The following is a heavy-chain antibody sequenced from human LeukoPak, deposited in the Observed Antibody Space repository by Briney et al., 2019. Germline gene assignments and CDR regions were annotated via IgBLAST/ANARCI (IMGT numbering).Heavy chain of an antibody. CDR2: IRYDGSNK. J-gene: IGHJ3*02. CDR1: GFTFSSYG. Sequence: GGSLRLSCAASGFTFSSYGMHWVRQAPGKGLEWVAFIRYDGSNKYYADSVKGRFTISRDNSKNTLYLQMNSLRAEDTAVYYCARLCMEAADAFDIWGQGTMVTVSS. CDR3: ARLCMEAADAFDI. V-gene: IGHV3-30*02. D-gene: IGHD6-25*01.